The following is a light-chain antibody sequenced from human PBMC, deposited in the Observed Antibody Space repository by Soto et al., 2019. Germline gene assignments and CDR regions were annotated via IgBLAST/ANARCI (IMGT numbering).Light chain of an antibody. V-gene: IGLV2-18*01. Sequence: QSVLTQPPSVSGSPGQSVTITCTGTSSDVGTYNRVSWYQQPPGTAPKLIIYEVNNRPSGVPDRFSGSTSGNTASLTISGLQAEDEADYHCSLYTTSSSRVVFGGGTKLTVL. CDR2: EVN. CDR3: SLYTTSSSRVV. J-gene: IGLJ2*01. CDR1: SSDVGTYNR.